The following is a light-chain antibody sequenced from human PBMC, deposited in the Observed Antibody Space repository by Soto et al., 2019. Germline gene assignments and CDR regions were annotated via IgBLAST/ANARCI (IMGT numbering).Light chain of an antibody. CDR2: DVS. CDR3: SSYTTSNTRQIV. Sequence: QSALTQPASVSGSPGQSITTSCTGTSSDVGGYNYVSWYQQHPGKAPKFMIYDVSNRPSGVSNRFSGSKSGNTASLTISGLQAEDEDDYYCSSYTTSNTRQIVFGTGTKVTVL. V-gene: IGLV2-14*01. CDR1: SSDVGGYNY. J-gene: IGLJ1*01.